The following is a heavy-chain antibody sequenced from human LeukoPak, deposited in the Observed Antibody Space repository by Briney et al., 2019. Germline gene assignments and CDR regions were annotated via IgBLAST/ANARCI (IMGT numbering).Heavy chain of an antibody. D-gene: IGHD6-19*01. J-gene: IGHJ4*02. CDR1: GGSIGTNY. Sequence: PSETLSLTCTVSGGSIGTNYWTWIRQPPGKGLEYIGYIYYTGGTSYNHSLKSRVTISVDTSKNQFSLKLSSVTAADTAVYFCAKYGNSGWVIDNWGQGTLVTVSS. CDR2: IYYTGGT. V-gene: IGHV4-59*08. CDR3: AKYGNSGWVIDN.